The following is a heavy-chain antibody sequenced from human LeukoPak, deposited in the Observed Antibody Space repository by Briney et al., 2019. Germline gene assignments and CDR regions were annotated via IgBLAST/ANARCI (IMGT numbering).Heavy chain of an antibody. D-gene: IGHD4-11*01. CDR2: VFNTGSS. Sequence: SETLSLTCAVSGYSISSGYYWGWIRQPPGKGPEWIASVFNTGSSYYIPSLKSRVTISVDTSKNQFSLEVSSVTAADTAIYYCARGISTTGHDYWGPGTLVTVSS. CDR1: GYSISSGYY. J-gene: IGHJ4*02. V-gene: IGHV4-38-2*01. CDR3: ARGISTTGHDY.